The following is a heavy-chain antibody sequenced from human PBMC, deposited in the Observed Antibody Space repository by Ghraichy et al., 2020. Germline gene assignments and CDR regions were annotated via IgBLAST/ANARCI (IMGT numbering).Heavy chain of an antibody. V-gene: IGHV3-9*01. Sequence: GGSLRLSCAASGFTFDDYAMHWVRQAPGKGLEWVSGISWNSGTIDYADSVKGRFTISRDNAKNSLYLQMNSLRAEDTALYYCAKGTINPGIVGATCDFWGQGTLVTVSS. D-gene: IGHD1-26*01. J-gene: IGHJ4*02. CDR2: ISWNSGTI. CDR1: GFTFDDYA. CDR3: AKGTINPGIVGATCDF.